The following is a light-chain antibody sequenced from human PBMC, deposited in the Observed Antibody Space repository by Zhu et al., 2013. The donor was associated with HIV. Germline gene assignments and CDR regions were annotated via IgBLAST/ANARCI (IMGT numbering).Light chain of an antibody. V-gene: IGKV1-13*02. CDR1: QGISSA. CDR3: QQYYTYWT. Sequence: IQMTQYPSTLSASVGDRVTITCRASQGISSALAWYQQKPGQAPKLLIYDASSLESGVPSRFSGSGSGTEFTLTISSLQPDDFATYYCQQYYTYWTFGQGTKVEIK. J-gene: IGKJ1*01. CDR2: DAS.